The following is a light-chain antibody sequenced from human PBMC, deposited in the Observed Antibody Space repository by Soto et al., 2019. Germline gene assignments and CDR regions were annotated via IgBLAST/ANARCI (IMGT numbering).Light chain of an antibody. CDR3: QQYSTYPLT. CDR1: QSINNW. J-gene: IGKJ4*01. CDR2: KAS. Sequence: DIQMTQSPSTLSAFVGDRVTITCRASQSINNWLAWYQVRPGRVPKLLIYKASTLESGVSSKFSGSGSGTEFTLTVSSLQADDFATYYCQQYSTYPLTFGGGTTVEIK. V-gene: IGKV1-5*03.